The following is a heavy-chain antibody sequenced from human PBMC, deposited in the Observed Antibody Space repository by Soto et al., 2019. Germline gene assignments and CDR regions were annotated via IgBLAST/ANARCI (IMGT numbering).Heavy chain of an antibody. J-gene: IGHJ1*01. CDR3: AGGATGRAPFQH. D-gene: IGHD6-13*01. CDR1: EFSISDQF. Sequence: GGSLRLSCAASEFSISDQFMDWVRQTPGKGLEWVGRSRNKVNSYTTEYAAFVNGRFTISRDESKNSLYLQMSSLGTEDTAVYYCAGGATGRAPFQHWGQGTLVTVSS. CDR2: SRNKVNSYTT. V-gene: IGHV3-72*01.